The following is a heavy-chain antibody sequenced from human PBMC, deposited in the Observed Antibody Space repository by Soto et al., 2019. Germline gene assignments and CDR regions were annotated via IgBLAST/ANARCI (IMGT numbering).Heavy chain of an antibody. CDR3: AHAGDYDLLSFDH. CDR2: IYWDDDQ. CDR1: GFSLTTTSMG. J-gene: IGHJ4*02. Sequence: QITLKESGPPLVRPAQTLTLTCAFSGFSLTTTSMGVAWIRQPPGKALEWLALIYWDDDQRYSPSLKDRLTISKNTSRSRVVLTISNMNPEDTGTYFCAHAGDYDLLSFDHWGAGTLVTVAS. V-gene: IGHV2-5*02. D-gene: IGHD4-17*01.